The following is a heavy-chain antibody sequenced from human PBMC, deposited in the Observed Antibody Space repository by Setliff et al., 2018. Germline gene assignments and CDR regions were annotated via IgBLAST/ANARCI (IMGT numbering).Heavy chain of an antibody. D-gene: IGHD2-8*01. CDR1: GYTLINYG. V-gene: IGHV1-18*01. CDR3: SRLVRYCTTTTCQRASGAEF. CDR2: IGAYTGNT. Sequence: GASVKVSCKASGYTLINYGISWVRQAPGQGLEWMGWIGAYTGNTNYAQKLQGRVSMTTDTSTSTAYMELRSLTSDDTAVYYCSRLVRYCTTTTCQRASGAEFWGQGTLVTVSS. J-gene: IGHJ4*02.